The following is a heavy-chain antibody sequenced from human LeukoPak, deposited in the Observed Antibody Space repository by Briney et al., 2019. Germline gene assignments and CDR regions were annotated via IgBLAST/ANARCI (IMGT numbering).Heavy chain of an antibody. CDR2: IYYTGSA. J-gene: IGHJ5*02. CDR3: ARLTRGSGSYSP. V-gene: IGHV4-39*01. D-gene: IGHD3-10*01. Sequence: PSETLSLTCTVSGGSISSSTYYWAWIRQPPGKGLEWIGNIYYTGSAYYNPSLKSRVTISVDTSKNQFSLKLSSVTAADTALYYCARLTRGSGSYSPWGQGTLVTVSS. CDR1: GGSISSSTYY.